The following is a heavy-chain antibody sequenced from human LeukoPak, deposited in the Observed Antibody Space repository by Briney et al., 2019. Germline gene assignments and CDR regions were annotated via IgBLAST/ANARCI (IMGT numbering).Heavy chain of an antibody. CDR2: ISYDGSNK. Sequence: QAGGSLRLSCAASGFTFSNSAMHWVRQAPGKGLEWVSIISYDGSNKHYADSVKGRFTISRDNSKNTLYLQMNSLRGGDAAVYYCARALGSGWGKVDCWGQGTLVTVSS. D-gene: IGHD6-19*01. CDR1: GFTFSNSA. V-gene: IGHV3-30*04. J-gene: IGHJ4*02. CDR3: ARALGSGWGKVDC.